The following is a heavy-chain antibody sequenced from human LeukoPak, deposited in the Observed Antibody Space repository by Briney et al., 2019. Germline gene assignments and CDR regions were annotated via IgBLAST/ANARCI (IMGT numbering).Heavy chain of an antibody. CDR2: ISYDGSYK. CDR1: GFTFSSYG. Sequence: GGSLRLSCAASGFTFSSYGMHWVRQAPGKGLEWVAVISYDGSYKYYADSVKGRFTISRDNSKSTLYLQMNSLRAEDTAVYYCAKVGDYGDYALDYWGQGTLVTVSS. CDR3: AKVGDYGDYALDY. V-gene: IGHV3-30*18. J-gene: IGHJ4*02. D-gene: IGHD4-17*01.